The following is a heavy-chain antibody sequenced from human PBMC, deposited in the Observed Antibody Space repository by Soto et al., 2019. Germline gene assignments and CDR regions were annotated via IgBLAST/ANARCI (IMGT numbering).Heavy chain of an antibody. CDR1: GFTVSSNY. V-gene: IGHV3-66*01. J-gene: IGHJ3*02. CDR2: IYSGGST. D-gene: IGHD3-10*01. CDR3: ARWVTMVRGVIGAFDI. Sequence: GGSLRLSCAASGFTVSSNYMSWVRQAPGKGLEWVSVIYSGGSTYYADSVKGRFTISRDNSKNTLYLQMNSLRAEDTAVYYCARWVTMVRGVIGAFDIWGQGTMVTVSS.